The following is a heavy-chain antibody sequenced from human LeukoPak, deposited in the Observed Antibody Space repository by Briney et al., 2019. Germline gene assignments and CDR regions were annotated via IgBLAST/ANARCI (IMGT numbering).Heavy chain of an antibody. Sequence: YPSQTLSLTCTVSGGSISSGGYYWSWIRQHPGKGLEWIGYIYYSGSTYYNPSLKSRVTISVDTSKNQFSLKLSSVTAADTAVYYCARDSPPGIAAAGTEGYYFDYWGQGTLVTVPS. V-gene: IGHV4-31*03. CDR2: IYYSGST. CDR1: GGSISSGGYY. J-gene: IGHJ4*02. CDR3: ARDSPPGIAAAGTEGYYFDY. D-gene: IGHD6-13*01.